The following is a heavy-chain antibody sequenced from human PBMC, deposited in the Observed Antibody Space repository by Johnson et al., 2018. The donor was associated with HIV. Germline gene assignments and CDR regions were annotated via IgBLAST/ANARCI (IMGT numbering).Heavy chain of an antibody. CDR3: ARGVKQQLNVVDAFDI. V-gene: IGHV3-33*01. CDR1: GFTFSSYG. D-gene: IGHD6-13*01. J-gene: IGHJ3*02. CDR2: IWYDGSNK. Sequence: QMLLVESGGGVVQPGRSLRLSCAASGFTFSSYGMHWVRQAPGKGLEWVAVIWYDGSNKYYADSVKGRFTISRDNSKNTLYLQMNSLRAEDTAVYYCARGVKQQLNVVDAFDIWGQGTMVTVSS.